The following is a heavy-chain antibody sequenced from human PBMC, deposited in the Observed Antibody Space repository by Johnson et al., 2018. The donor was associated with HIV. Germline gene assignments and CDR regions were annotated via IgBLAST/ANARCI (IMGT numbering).Heavy chain of an antibody. CDR1: GFTFDDYA. Sequence: VQLVESGGGLVQPGRSLRLSCAASGFTFDDYAMHWVRQATGKGLEWVSIIYSGGYTNYAESVKGRFTISRDNSKNTLYLQMSSLRTEDTAVYYCVRVSLGYSYGYDAFDIWGQGTMVTVSS. CDR2: IYSGGYT. J-gene: IGHJ3*02. CDR3: VRVSLGYSYGYDAFDI. V-gene: IGHV3-66*02. D-gene: IGHD5-18*01.